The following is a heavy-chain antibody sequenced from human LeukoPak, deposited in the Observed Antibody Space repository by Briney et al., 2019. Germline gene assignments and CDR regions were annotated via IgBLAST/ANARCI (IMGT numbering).Heavy chain of an antibody. J-gene: IGHJ5*02. CDR3: ARIYLGWLRFSHHSAFDP. CDR1: GYTFTSYG. D-gene: IGHD5-12*01. CDR2: ISAYNGKT. V-gene: IGHV1-18*01. Sequence: ASVKVSCKASGYTFTSYGISWVRQAPGQGLEWMGWISAYNGKTNYAQKLQGRVTMTTDTSTSTAYMELRSLRSDDTAVYYCARIYLGWLRFSHHSAFDPWGQGTLVTVYS.